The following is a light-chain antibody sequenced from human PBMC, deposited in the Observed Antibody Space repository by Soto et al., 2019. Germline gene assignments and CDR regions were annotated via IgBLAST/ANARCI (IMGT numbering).Light chain of an antibody. CDR2: GAS. V-gene: IGKV3-20*01. Sequence: EIVLTQSPGTLSLSPGERATLSCRASQSVSGSYLAWYQQKPGQAPRLLIYGASSRATGIPGRFSGSGSGTDFTLTISRLEPEDFAVYYCQQYGSSPSLTFGGGTKVEIK. CDR3: QQYGSSPSLT. J-gene: IGKJ4*01. CDR1: QSVSGSY.